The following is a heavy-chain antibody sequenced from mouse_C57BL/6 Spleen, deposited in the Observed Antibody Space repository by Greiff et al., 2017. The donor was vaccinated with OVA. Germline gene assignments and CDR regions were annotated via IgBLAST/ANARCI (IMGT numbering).Heavy chain of an antibody. CDR2: IYPSDSET. D-gene: IGHD2-4*01. Sequence: QVQLQQPGAELVRPGSSVKLSCKASGYTFTSYWMDWVKQRPGQGLEWIGNIYPSDSETHYNQKFKDKATLTVDKPSSTAYMQLSSLTSEDSAVYYCARTGGYYDYDNYAMDYWGQGTSVTVSS. CDR3: ARTGGYYDYDNYAMDY. CDR1: GYTFTSYW. J-gene: IGHJ4*01. V-gene: IGHV1-61*01.